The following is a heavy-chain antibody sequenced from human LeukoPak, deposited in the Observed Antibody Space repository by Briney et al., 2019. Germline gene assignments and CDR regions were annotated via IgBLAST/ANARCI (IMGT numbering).Heavy chain of an antibody. V-gene: IGHV4-34*01. Sequence: KPSETLSLTCAVYGGSFSGYYWSWIRQPPGKGLEWIGEINHSGSTNYNPSLKSRVTLSVDTSKNQFSLKLSSVTAADTAVYYCARLGSYCSSTSCWARWFDPWGQGTLVTVSS. CDR2: INHSGST. D-gene: IGHD2-2*01. CDR3: ARLGSYCSSTSCWARWFDP. J-gene: IGHJ5*02. CDR1: GGSFSGYY.